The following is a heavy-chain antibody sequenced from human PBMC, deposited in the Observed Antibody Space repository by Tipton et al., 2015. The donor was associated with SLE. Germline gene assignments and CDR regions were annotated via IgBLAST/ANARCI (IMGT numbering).Heavy chain of an antibody. D-gene: IGHD1-1*01. V-gene: IGHV4-61*05. CDR1: GGSINSISHY. Sequence: TLSLTCTVSGGSINSISHYWGWIRQPPGKGLEWIGYIYTGESTNYNPSLKSRVTISVDTSMNQFSLKLSSVTAADTAVYYCARRTGTTGGAFDIWGHGTMVTVSS. CDR3: ARRTGTTGGAFDI. CDR2: IYTGEST. J-gene: IGHJ3*02.